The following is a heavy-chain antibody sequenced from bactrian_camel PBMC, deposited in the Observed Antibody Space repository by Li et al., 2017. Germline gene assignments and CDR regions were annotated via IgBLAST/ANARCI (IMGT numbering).Heavy chain of an antibody. CDR1: GDTEDTNF. CDR3: AAKATDCSQWNAYFY. J-gene: IGHJ4*01. D-gene: IGHD3*01. V-gene: IGHV3S40*01. CDR2: LYAGFGIT. Sequence: DVQLVESGGGSVRPGGSLTLACAVSGDTEDTNFVAWFRQAPGKEREGVAALYAGFGITYYSNSVEGRFTISQHSANTVYLQMDSLEPEDTGMYFCAAKATDCSQWNAYFYFGQGTQVTVS.